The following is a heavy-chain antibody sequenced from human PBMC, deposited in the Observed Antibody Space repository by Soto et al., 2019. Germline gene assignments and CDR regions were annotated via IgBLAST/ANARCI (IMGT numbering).Heavy chain of an antibody. CDR2: ISGSGCIT. CDR1: GFTFSSYA. Sequence: HLGGSLRLSCAASGFTFSSYAMSWVRQAPGKGLEWVSAISGSGCITYYADSVKGRFTISRDNSKNTLYLQMNSLRAEDTAVYYCARGGGYPFWPTWGQGPMIPFSP. D-gene: IGHD3-16*01. V-gene: IGHV3-23*01. J-gene: IGHJ4*02. CDR3: ARGGGYPFWPT.